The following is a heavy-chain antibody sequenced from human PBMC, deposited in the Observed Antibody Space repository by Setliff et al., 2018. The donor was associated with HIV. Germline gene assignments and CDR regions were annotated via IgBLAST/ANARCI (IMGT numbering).Heavy chain of an antibody. CDR3: AREVVRVALDI. V-gene: IGHV4-31*02. CDR2: IYYNGIT. Sequence: SETLSLTCTVSGGSINNGAYYWSWIRHQPGRGLEWIGNIYYNGITHYNPSLKSRLSISIDTSKNQFYLQLNSVTAADTSVFYCAREVVRVALDIWGPGTAVTVSS. J-gene: IGHJ3*02. CDR1: GGSINNGAYY.